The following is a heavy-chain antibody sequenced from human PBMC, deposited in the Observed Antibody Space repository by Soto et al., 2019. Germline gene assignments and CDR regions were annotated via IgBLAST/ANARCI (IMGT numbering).Heavy chain of an antibody. CDR2: ISYDGRNE. CDR3: AKDQAGSSSQTYLFDY. J-gene: IGHJ4*02. V-gene: IGHV3-30*04. D-gene: IGHD6-13*01. CDR1: GFTFSSYA. Sequence: LRLSCAASGFTFSSYAMHWVRQAPGKGLEWVAFISYDGRNEFYADSVKGRFTISRDNSKNTLYLQMNSLRTEDTAVYHCAKDQAGSSSQTYLFDYWGQGSLVTVYS.